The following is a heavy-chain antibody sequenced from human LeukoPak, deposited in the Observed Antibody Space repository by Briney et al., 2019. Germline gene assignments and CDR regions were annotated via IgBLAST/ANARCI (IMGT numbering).Heavy chain of an antibody. Sequence: SETLSLTCTVSGGSISSGSYYWSWIRQPAGKGLERIGRIYTSGSTNYNPSLKSRVTISVDTSKKQFSLKLSSVTAADTAVYYCAREGLDSYGSYYYDYYMDVWGKGTTVTVSS. CDR2: IYTSGST. V-gene: IGHV4-61*02. CDR1: GGSISSGSYY. J-gene: IGHJ6*03. D-gene: IGHD5-18*01. CDR3: AREGLDSYGSYYYDYYMDV.